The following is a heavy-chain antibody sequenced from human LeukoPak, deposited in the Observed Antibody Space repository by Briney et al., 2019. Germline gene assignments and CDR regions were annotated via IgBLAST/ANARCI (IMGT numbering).Heavy chain of an antibody. CDR2: ISYSGTS. V-gene: IGHV4-59*12. D-gene: IGHD3-22*01. J-gene: IGHJ6*03. CDR1: GGSISSYY. CDR3: ARARWGSGYYYVKGNMDV. Sequence: PSETLSLTCTVSGGSISSYYWSWIRQPPGKGLEWIGYISYSGTSNYNPSLKSRVTISLDTSKNQFSLKLSSVTAADTAVYYCARARWGSGYYYVKGNMDVWGKGTTVTVSS.